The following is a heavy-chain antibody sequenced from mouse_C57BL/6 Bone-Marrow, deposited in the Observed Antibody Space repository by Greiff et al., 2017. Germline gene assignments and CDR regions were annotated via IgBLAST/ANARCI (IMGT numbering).Heavy chain of an antibody. CDR2: IDPSDSYT. CDR1: GYTFTSYW. D-gene: IGHD4-1*01. Sequence: VQLQQPGAELVMPGASVKLSCTASGYTFTSYWMHWVKQRPGQGLEWIGEIDPSDSYTNYNQKFKGKSTLTVDKSSSTAYMQLSSLTSEDSAVYYCVLKLGRGWFAYWGQGTLVTVSA. J-gene: IGHJ3*01. CDR3: VLKLGRGWFAY. V-gene: IGHV1-69*01.